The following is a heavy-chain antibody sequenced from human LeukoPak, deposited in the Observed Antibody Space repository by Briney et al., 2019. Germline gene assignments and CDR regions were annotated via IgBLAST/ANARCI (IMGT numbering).Heavy chain of an antibody. CDR2: IYTSGST. CDR3: ARVASYSSSSFNYYYYMDV. D-gene: IGHD6-6*01. CDR1: GGSISSGSYY. V-gene: IGHV4-61*02. J-gene: IGHJ6*03. Sequence: SETLSLTCTVSGGSISSGSYYWRWIRQPAGTGLEWIGRIYTSGSTNYNPSLKSRVTISVDTSKNQFSLKLSSVTAADTAVYYCARVASYSSSSFNYYYYMDVWGKGTTVTVSS.